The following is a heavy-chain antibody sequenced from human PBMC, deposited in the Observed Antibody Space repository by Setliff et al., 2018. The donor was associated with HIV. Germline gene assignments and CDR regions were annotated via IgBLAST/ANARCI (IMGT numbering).Heavy chain of an antibody. CDR1: GYTLTELS. V-gene: IGHV3-33*01. CDR2: IWYDGSNE. CDR3: VRDQNTPSRCRSKTCINPGDY. D-gene: IGHD2-2*01. J-gene: IGHJ4*02. Sequence: SCKVSGYTLTELSLHWVRQAPGKGLEWVALIWYDGSNEYYADSVKGRFTISRDNSKNTLYLQMDSLRAEDTAVYYCVRDQNTPSRCRSKTCINPGDYWGLGTLVTVSS.